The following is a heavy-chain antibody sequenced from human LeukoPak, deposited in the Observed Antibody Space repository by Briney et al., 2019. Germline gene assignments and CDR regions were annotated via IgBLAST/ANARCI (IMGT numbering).Heavy chain of an antibody. CDR2: ISTSTTYK. D-gene: IGHD1-26*01. Sequence: GGSLRLSCAASGFTFSSYNMNWVRLAPGKGLEWVSSISTSTTYKYYADSVKGRFSISRDNAKNSLYLQMNSLRAEDTAVYYCARADSGTYILDYWGQGTLVTVSS. V-gene: IGHV3-21*01. J-gene: IGHJ4*02. CDR1: GFTFSSYN. CDR3: ARADSGTYILDY.